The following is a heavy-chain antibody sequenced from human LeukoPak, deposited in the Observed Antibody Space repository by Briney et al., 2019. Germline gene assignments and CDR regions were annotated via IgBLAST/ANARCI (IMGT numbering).Heavy chain of an antibody. Sequence: GGSLGLSCAASGLTFNNAWTSWVRQAPGKGLEWVGRIRSRSAGGTTDYGAPAKGRFTISRDDSKNTLYLQMNSLKTEDTAVYYCSTGGGTHDYWGQGTLVTVSS. CDR2: IRSRSAGGTT. CDR3: STGGGTHDY. CDR1: GLTFNNAW. J-gene: IGHJ4*02. D-gene: IGHD2-15*01. V-gene: IGHV3-15*01.